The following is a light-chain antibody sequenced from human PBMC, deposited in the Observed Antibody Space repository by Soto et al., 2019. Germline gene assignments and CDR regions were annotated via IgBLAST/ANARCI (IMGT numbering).Light chain of an antibody. Sequence: DIQMTQSPSSLSASVGNTVTITCRASQSISRFLNWYQHKPGKPPKLLIFGASTVESGVPSRFTGSGSGTYFTLTISSLQPEDFATYYCQQSYSPPGTFGQGTKVEIK. CDR1: QSISRF. V-gene: IGKV1-39*01. J-gene: IGKJ1*01. CDR3: QQSYSPPGT. CDR2: GAS.